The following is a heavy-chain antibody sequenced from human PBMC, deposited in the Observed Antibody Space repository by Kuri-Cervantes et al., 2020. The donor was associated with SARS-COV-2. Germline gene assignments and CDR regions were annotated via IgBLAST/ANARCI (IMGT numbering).Heavy chain of an antibody. CDR2: ITISCLST. J-gene: IGHJ5*02. D-gene: IGHD6-19*01. V-gene: IGHV3-23*01. CDR3: AKIAGYNSGWYDD. CDR1: GFTFSHYA. Sequence: ESLKISFGASGFTFSHYAMSWFRQAPGKGLEWVSTITISCLSTHYANSVKGRFTISRDNSKNTVYLQMHSLRADDTAVYYCAKIAGYNSGWYDDWGQGTLVTVSS.